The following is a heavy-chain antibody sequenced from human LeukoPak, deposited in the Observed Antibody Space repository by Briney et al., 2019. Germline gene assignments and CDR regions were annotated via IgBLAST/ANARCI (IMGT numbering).Heavy chain of an antibody. V-gene: IGHV1-69*05. CDR2: IIPIFGTA. Sequence: ASVKVSCKASGGTFSSYAISWVRQAPGQGLEWMGGIIPIFGTANYAQKFQGRVTITTDESTSTAYMELSSLGSEDTAVHYCARGVPAAIGYYYYMDVWGKGTTVTVSS. CDR1: GGTFSSYA. J-gene: IGHJ6*03. CDR3: ARGVPAAIGYYYYMDV. D-gene: IGHD2-2*01.